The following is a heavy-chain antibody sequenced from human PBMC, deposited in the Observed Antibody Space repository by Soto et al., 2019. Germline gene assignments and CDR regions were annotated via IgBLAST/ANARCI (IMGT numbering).Heavy chain of an antibody. V-gene: IGHV4-59*01. Sequence: TSETLSLTCAVSGGSISSYYWSWIRQPPGKGLEWIGYIYYSGSTNYNPSLKSRVTISVDTSKNQFSLKLSSVTAADTAVYYCARIFGDNLVDYWGQGTLVTVSS. D-gene: IGHD3-16*01. CDR1: GGSISSYY. J-gene: IGHJ4*02. CDR3: ARIFGDNLVDY. CDR2: IYYSGST.